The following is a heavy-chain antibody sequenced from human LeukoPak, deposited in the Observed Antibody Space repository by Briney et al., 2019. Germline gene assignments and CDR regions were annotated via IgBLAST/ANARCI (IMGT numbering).Heavy chain of an antibody. Sequence: ASVKVSCKASGYTFTSYYMHWVGQAPGQGLEWMGWISAYNGNTNYAQKLQGRVTMTTDTSTSTAYMELRSLRSDDTAVYYCARAPVSMVRGVIEYYYYMDVWGKGTTVTISS. CDR3: ARAPVSMVRGVIEYYYYMDV. J-gene: IGHJ6*03. V-gene: IGHV1-18*04. D-gene: IGHD3-10*01. CDR2: ISAYNGNT. CDR1: GYTFTSYY.